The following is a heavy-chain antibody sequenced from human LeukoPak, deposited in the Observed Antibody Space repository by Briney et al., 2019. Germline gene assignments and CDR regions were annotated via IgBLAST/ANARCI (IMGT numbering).Heavy chain of an antibody. Sequence: GGSLRLSCAASGFTVSSIYMSWVRQAPGKGLEWVSLIYSGGATYYADSAKGRFTISRDNSRNTLYLQMNSLRDEDTALYYCARGITGTNNWFDPRGQGTLVTVSS. V-gene: IGHV3-66*02. CDR2: IYSGGAT. CDR3: ARGITGTNNWFDP. D-gene: IGHD1/OR15-1a*01. J-gene: IGHJ5*02. CDR1: GFTVSSIY.